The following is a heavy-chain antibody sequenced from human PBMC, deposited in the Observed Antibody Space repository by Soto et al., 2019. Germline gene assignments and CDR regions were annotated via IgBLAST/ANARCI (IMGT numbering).Heavy chain of an antibody. CDR3: AKDLGYYDFWSGYRGY. J-gene: IGHJ4*02. CDR2: ISGSGGST. CDR1: GFTFSSYA. V-gene: IGHV3-23*01. Sequence: GSLRLSCAASGFTFSSYAMSWVRQAPGKGLEWVSAISGSGGSTYYADSVKGRFTISRDNSKNTLYLQMNSLRAEDTAVYYCAKDLGYYDFWSGYRGYWGQGTLVTVSS. D-gene: IGHD3-3*01.